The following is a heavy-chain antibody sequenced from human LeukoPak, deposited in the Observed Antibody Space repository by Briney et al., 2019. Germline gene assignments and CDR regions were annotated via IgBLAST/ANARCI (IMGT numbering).Heavy chain of an antibody. CDR1: GGSLSGSEYY. V-gene: IGHV4-39*01. CDR3: ARDRI. CDR2: IYYSGNA. J-gene: IGHJ3*02. Sequence: SETLSLTCTVSGGSLSGSEYYWGWIRQPPGKGLEWIGSIYYSGNAYYNPSLKSRVTISVDTSKNQFSLKLNSVTAADTAVYYCARDRIWGQGTMVTVSS.